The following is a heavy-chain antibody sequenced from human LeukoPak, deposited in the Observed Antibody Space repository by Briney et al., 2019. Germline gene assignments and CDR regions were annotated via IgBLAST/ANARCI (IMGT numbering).Heavy chain of an antibody. D-gene: IGHD3-22*01. CDR2: IPYSGST. CDR1: GGSISSYY. V-gene: IGHV4-59*08. Sequence: SETLSLTCNVSGGSISSYYWSWIRQPPGKGLEWIGYIPYSGSTNYNPSLKSRVTISSDTSKNQFSLRLSSVTAADTAVYYCARRGYDYDSGGYYYYFDYWGQGTLVAVSS. J-gene: IGHJ4*02. CDR3: ARRGYDYDSGGYYYYFDY.